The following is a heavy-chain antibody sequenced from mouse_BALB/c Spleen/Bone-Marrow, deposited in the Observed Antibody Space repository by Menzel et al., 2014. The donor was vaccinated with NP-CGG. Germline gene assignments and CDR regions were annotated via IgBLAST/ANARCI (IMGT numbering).Heavy chain of an antibody. Sequence: EVKVVESGGGLVKPGGSLKLSCAASGFTFSDFYMFWVRQTPEKRLEWVATISDGVSYTYYPDSVKGRFTISRDNARNNRYLQMNSLKSEDTAMYYCARAPPYDFYTMDYWGQGTSVTVSS. CDR1: GFTFSDFY. J-gene: IGHJ4*01. V-gene: IGHV5-4*02. D-gene: IGHD2-13*01. CDR3: ARAPPYDFYTMDY. CDR2: ISDGVSYT.